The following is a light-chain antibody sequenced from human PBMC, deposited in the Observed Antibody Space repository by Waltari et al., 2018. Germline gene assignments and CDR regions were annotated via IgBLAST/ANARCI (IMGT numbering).Light chain of an antibody. CDR3: QPNYDTPRT. CDR2: ETS. Sequence: DVQMTQSPSSLSASVGDRVTITCRASQTIDYLSWYQHEPGEAPKLLIYETSTLQSGVPTRFSGSKFGTTFILTISSLQPEDFATYFCQPNYDTPRTFGQGTKVDIK. CDR1: QTIDY. J-gene: IGKJ2*02. V-gene: IGKV1-39*01.